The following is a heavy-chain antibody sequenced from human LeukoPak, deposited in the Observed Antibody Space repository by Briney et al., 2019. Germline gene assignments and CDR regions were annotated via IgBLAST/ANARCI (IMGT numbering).Heavy chain of an antibody. CDR3: ARERYGYNDY. D-gene: IGHD5-24*01. CDR2: IFYSGST. J-gene: IGHJ4*02. V-gene: IGHV4-59*01. Sequence: SETLSLTCTVSGGSISSYYWSWIRQPPGKGLEWIGYIFYSGSTNYNPSLKSRVTISVDTSKNQFSLRLTSVTAADTAVYYCARERYGYNDYWGQGTLVTVSS. CDR1: GGSISSYY.